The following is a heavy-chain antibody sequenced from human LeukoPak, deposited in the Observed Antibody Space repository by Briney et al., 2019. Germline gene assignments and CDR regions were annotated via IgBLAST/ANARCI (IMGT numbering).Heavy chain of an antibody. CDR1: GGSISSYY. J-gene: IGHJ4*02. CDR2: IYYSGST. CDR3: ARVSLVRGAPDYYFDY. D-gene: IGHD3-10*01. Sequence: PSETLSLTCTVSGGSISSYYWSWIRQPPGKGLEWIGYIYYSGSTNYNPSLKSRVTILVDTSKNQFSLKLSSVTAADTAVYYCARVSLVRGAPDYYFDYWGQGTLVTVSS. V-gene: IGHV4-59*01.